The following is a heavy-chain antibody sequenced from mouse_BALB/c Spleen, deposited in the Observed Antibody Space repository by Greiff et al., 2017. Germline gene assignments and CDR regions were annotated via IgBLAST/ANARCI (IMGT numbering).Heavy chain of an antibody. J-gene: IGHJ2*01. CDR1: GYTFTDYY. CDR2: VNPYNGGT. D-gene: IGHD1-1*01. CDR3: ARSPFYYYGSSYEVYFDY. Sequence: EVQLQQSGPELVKPGASVKMSCKASGYTFTDYYMDWVKQSHGESFEWIGRVNPYNGGTSYNQKFKGKATLTVDKSSSTAYMELNSLTSEDSAVYYCARSPFYYYGSSYEVYFDYWGQGTTLTVSS. V-gene: IGHV1-19*01.